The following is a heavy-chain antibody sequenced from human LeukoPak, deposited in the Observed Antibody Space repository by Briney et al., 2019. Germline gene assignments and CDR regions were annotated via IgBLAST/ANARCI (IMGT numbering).Heavy chain of an antibody. CDR2: IYTSGST. D-gene: IGHD3-22*01. CDR3: ARDGNYDSSGYLSKDAFDI. V-gene: IGHV4-4*07. CDR1: GGSISSYY. J-gene: IGHJ3*02. Sequence: SETLSLTCTVSGGSISSYYWSWIRQPAGKGLEWIGRIYTSGSTNYNPSLKSRVTMSVETSKNQFSLKLSSVTAADTAVYYCARDGNYDSSGYLSKDAFDIWGQGTMVTVSS.